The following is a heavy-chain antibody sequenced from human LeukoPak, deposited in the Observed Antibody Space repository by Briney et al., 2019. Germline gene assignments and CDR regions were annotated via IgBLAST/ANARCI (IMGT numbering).Heavy chain of an antibody. V-gene: IGHV3-21*01. CDR2: ISSSSSYI. D-gene: IGHD6-19*01. CDR1: GFTFSSYS. J-gene: IGHJ4*02. CDR3: ARDPSTGIAVAGTDY. Sequence: PGGFLRLSCAASGFTFSSYSMNWVRQAPGKGLEWVSSISSSSSYIYYADSVKGRFTISRDNAKNSLYLQMNSLRAEDTAVYYCARDPSTGIAVAGTDYWGQGTLVTVSS.